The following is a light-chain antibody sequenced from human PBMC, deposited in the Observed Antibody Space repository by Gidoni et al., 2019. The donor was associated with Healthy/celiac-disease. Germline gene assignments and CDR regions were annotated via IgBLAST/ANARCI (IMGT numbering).Light chain of an antibody. J-gene: IGKJ4*01. CDR1: QSFSSY. Sequence: EIVLTQSPATLSLSPGERATLSCRASQSFSSYLAWYQQKPGQAPRLLIYDASNRDTGSPARFSGSGAGTEFTSIISSIEAEDCVVYYCQKRSNWPPGLTFGGGTKVEIK. V-gene: IGKV3-11*01. CDR2: DAS. CDR3: QKRSNWPPGLT.